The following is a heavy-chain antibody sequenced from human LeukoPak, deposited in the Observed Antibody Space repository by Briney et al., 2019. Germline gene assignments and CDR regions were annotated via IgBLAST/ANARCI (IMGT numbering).Heavy chain of an antibody. CDR3: ASPDVVPTGGDC. Sequence: GGSVRLSCAASGFTFSSYEMNWVRQAPGQGLEGVAFIRYDRRNQYYADSVKGRFTISRDNARNSLYLQMNSLRAEDTAVYYCASPDVVPTGGDCWGQGTLVTVSS. CDR1: GFTFSSYE. D-gene: IGHD5-12*01. V-gene: IGHV3-30*02. CDR2: IRYDRRNQ. J-gene: IGHJ4*02.